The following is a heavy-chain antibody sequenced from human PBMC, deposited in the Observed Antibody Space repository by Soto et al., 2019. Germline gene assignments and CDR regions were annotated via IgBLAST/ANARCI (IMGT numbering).Heavy chain of an antibody. V-gene: IGHV3-30-3*01. D-gene: IGHD3-22*01. CDR2: ISYDGSNK. CDR1: GFTFSSYA. J-gene: IGHJ4*02. Sequence: PGGSLRLSCAASGFTFSSYAMHWVRQAPGKGLEWVAVISYDGSNKYYADSVKGRFTISRDNSKDTLYLQMNSLRAEDTAVYYCSRPYLTSYYDSPIDYWGQGTLVTVSS. CDR3: SRPYLTSYYDSPIDY.